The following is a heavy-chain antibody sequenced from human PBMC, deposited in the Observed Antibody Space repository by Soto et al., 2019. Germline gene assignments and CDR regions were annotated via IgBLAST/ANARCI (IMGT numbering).Heavy chain of an antibody. CDR2: INHSRST. D-gene: IGHD6-13*01. Sequence: PSETLSLTFAVYGGSFSGYYWNWLSQHPGKGLEWIGEINHSRSTNYNPSLKSRVTISVDTAKNQFPLKLRSMTAADTAVYYCARGWRAAQRAIFDYWGQGVLVTVSS. V-gene: IGHV4-34*01. J-gene: IGHJ4*02. CDR3: ARGWRAAQRAIFDY. CDR1: GGSFSGYY.